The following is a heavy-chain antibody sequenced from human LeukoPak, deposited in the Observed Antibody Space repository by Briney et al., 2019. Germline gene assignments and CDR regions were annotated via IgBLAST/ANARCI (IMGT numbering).Heavy chain of an antibody. J-gene: IGHJ4*02. D-gene: IGHD1-26*01. V-gene: IGHV3-30-3*01. CDR2: ISYDASNK. CDR3: ARDGGSYSIEY. Sequence: GRSLRLSCAASGFTFSSYAMHWVRQAPGKGLEWVAVISYDASNKYYADSVKGRFTISRDNSKNTLYLQMNSLSAEDTAVYYCARDGGSYSIEYWGQGTLVTVSS. CDR1: GFTFSSYA.